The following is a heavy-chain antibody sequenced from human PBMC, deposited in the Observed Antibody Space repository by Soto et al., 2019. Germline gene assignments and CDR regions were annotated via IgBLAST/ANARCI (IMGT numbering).Heavy chain of an antibody. CDR3: AKATSNFDS. Sequence: EVQLLESGGGLVQPGGSLRLSCAASGFTFGNSGMNWVRQAPGKGLEWVSSISNSGGSTFYADSVKGRFTISRDNSKNTLYLQMNGLRADDTAAYYCAKATSNFDSWGQGTLVTVSS. J-gene: IGHJ4*02. CDR2: ISNSGGST. CDR1: GFTFGNSG. V-gene: IGHV3-23*01. D-gene: IGHD2-2*01.